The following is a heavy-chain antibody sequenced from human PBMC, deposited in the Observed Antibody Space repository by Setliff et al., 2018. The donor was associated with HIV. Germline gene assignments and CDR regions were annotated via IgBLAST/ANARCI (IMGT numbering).Heavy chain of an antibody. CDR1: GFSFSNYA. Sequence: GGSLRLSCAASGFSFSNYAMTWVRQAPGKGLEWVSTIANGINTYYADSVRGRFTISRDNSKNTLYRQMNSLRAEDTAKYYCALRQRGGLVGAGNAFDIWGQGTMVTVSS. D-gene: IGHD1-26*01. V-gene: IGHV3-23*01. CDR2: IANGINT. CDR3: ALRQRGGLVGAGNAFDI. J-gene: IGHJ3*02.